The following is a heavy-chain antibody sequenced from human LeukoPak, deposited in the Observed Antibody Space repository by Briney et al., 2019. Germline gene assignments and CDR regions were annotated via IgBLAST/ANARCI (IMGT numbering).Heavy chain of an antibody. V-gene: IGHV3-74*03. J-gene: IGHJ4*02. D-gene: IGHD1-26*01. CDR2: INSDGSIT. CDR1: GFTFSTYH. CDR3: ARGPDHGGSYYHD. Sequence: PGGSLRLSCAASGFTFSTYHMNWVRQAPGKGLVWVSRINSDGSITQYADSVKGRFTISRDNAKNTLFLQMNSLRVEDTALYYCARGPDHGGSYYHDWGQGTPVTVSS.